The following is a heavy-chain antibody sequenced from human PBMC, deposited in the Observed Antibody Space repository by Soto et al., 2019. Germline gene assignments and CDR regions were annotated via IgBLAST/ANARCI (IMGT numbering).Heavy chain of an antibody. CDR1: GFTFSSFG. CDR2: IKQDGSEK. D-gene: IGHD1-26*01. J-gene: IGHJ4*02. V-gene: IGHV3-7*01. CDR3: VRDRSGSYLEGFDY. Sequence: EVQLVESGGGLVQLGGSRRPSCAASGFTFSSFGMTWVGQAPGKGLEWVANIKQDGSEKYYVDSVKGRFTISRDNARNSLFLEMKSLRSEDTAVYSCVRDRSGSYLEGFDYWGQGTLVTVSS.